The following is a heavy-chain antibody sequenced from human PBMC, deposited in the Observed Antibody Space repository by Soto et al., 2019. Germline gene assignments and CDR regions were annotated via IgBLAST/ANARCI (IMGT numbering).Heavy chain of an antibody. D-gene: IGHD2-2*01. CDR3: AREWGGNLVGWPLYYYYGMDV. CDR2: ISAYNGNT. Sequence: ASVKVSCKASGYTFTSYGISWVRQAPGQGLEWMGWISAYNGNTNYAQKLQGRVTMTRDTSTSTVYMELSSLRSEDTAVYYCAREWGGNLVGWPLYYYYGMDVWGQGTTVTVSS. CDR1: GYTFTSYG. V-gene: IGHV1-18*01. J-gene: IGHJ6*02.